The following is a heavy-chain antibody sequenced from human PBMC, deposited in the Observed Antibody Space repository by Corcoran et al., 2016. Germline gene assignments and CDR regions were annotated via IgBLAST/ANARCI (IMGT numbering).Heavy chain of an antibody. D-gene: IGHD2-2*02. CDR3: ARGLCGTSCYTPRGAFDI. CDR2: INHSGST. Sequence: QVQLQQWGAGLLKPSETLSLTCAVYGGSFSGYYWSWIRQPPGKGLEWIGEINHSGSTNYNPSLKSRVTISVDTSKNQFSLKLSSVTAADTAVYYCARGLCGTSCYTPRGAFDIWGQGTMVTVSS. V-gene: IGHV4-34*01. CDR1: GGSFSGYY. J-gene: IGHJ3*02.